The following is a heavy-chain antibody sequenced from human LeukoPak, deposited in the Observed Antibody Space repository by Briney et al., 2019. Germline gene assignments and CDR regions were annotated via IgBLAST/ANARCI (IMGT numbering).Heavy chain of an antibody. Sequence: GGSLQISCKGSGSGFTSYWIGWGRQMPGKGLEWMGIIYPGDSDTRYSPSFQGQVTISADKSISTAYLQWSSLKASDTAMYYCAQVKGLGAFDIWGQGTMVTVSS. CDR1: GSGFTSYW. J-gene: IGHJ3*02. D-gene: IGHD3-16*01. CDR2: IYPGDSDT. CDR3: AQVKGLGAFDI. V-gene: IGHV5-51*01.